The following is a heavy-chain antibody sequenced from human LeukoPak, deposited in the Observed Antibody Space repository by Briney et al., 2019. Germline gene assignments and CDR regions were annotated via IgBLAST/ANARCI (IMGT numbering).Heavy chain of an antibody. V-gene: IGHV4-39*07. D-gene: IGHD3-9*01. CDR2: IYYSGST. CDR1: GGSISSSSYY. J-gene: IGHJ4*02. Sequence: PSETLSLTCTVSGGSISSSSYYWGWIRQPPGKGLEWIGSIYYSGSTYYNPSLKSRVTISVDTSKNQFSLKLSSVTAADTAVYYCARIGLRYFDLDYWGQGTLVTVSS. CDR3: ARIGLRYFDLDY.